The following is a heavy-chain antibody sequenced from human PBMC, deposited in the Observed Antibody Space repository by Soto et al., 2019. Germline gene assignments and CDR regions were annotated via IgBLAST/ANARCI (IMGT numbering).Heavy chain of an antibody. CDR2: ISYDGSNK. D-gene: IGHD6-25*01. J-gene: IGHJ6*02. V-gene: IGHV3-30-3*01. Sequence: PGGSLRLSCAASGFTFSSYAMHWVRQAPGKGLEWVAVISYDGSNKYYADSVKGRFTISRDNSKNTLYLQMNSLRAKDTAVYYCARVGSRGCSGPPAGMDFWGQGTTVTVSS. CDR3: ARVGSRGCSGPPAGMDF. CDR1: GFTFSSYA.